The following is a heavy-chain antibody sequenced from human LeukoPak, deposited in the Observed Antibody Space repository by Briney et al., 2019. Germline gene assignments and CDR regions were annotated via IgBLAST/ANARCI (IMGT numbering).Heavy chain of an antibody. CDR2: IYYSGRT. J-gene: IGHJ4*02. CDR1: GGSISSSSYY. D-gene: IGHD3-10*01. V-gene: IGHV4-39*01. CDR3: ARQADGSGSYALFDY. Sequence: SETLSLTCAVSGGSISSSSYYWGWIRQPPGKGLEWIGSIYYSGRTYYNPSLKSRVTISVDTSKNQFSLKLSSVAAADTAVYYCARQADGSGSYALFDYWGQGTLVTVSS.